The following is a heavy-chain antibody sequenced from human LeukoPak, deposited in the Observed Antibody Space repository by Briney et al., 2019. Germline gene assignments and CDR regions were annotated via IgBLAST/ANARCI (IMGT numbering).Heavy chain of an antibody. CDR2: INHSGST. J-gene: IGHJ5*02. V-gene: IGHV4-34*01. D-gene: IGHD3-3*01. Sequence: PSETLSLTCAVYGGSFSGYYWSWIRQPPGKGLEWIGEINHSGSTYYNPSLKSRVTISIDTSKNQFSLKLSSVTAADTAVYYCARLEPDDYWFDPWGQGTLVTVSS. CDR1: GGSFSGYY. CDR3: ARLEPDDYWFDP.